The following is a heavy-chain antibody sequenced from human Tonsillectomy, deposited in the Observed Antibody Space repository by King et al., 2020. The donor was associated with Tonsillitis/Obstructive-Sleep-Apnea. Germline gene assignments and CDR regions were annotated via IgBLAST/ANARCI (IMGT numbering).Heavy chain of an antibody. J-gene: IGHJ6*03. V-gene: IGHV4-34*01. CDR1: GGSFSGYY. D-gene: IGHD2-2*01. Sequence: VQLQQWGARLLKPSETLSLTCAVYGGSFSGYYWSWIRQPPGKGLEWIGEINHSGSTNYNPSLKSRVTISVDTPKNQFSLKLSSVTAADTAVYYCARATYCSSTSCLNYYYYYMDVWGKGTTVTVSS. CDR2: INHSGST. CDR3: ARATYCSSTSCLNYYYYYMDV.